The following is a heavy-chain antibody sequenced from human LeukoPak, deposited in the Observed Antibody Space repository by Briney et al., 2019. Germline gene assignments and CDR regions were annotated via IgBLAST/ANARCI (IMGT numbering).Heavy chain of an antibody. V-gene: IGHV1-46*01. CDR3: ARAPADFWSGYSGWFDP. CDR1: GYTFTSYY. CDR2: INPSGGIT. J-gene: IGHJ5*02. D-gene: IGHD3-3*01. Sequence: GASVKVSCKASGYTFTSYYMHGVRQAPGQGLEWMGIINPSGGITSYAQKFQGRVTMTRDTSTSTVYMDLSSLRSEDTAVYYCARAPADFWSGYSGWFDPWGQGTLVTVSS.